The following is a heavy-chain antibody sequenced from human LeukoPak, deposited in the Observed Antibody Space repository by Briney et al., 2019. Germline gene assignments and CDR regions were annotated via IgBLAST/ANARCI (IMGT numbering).Heavy chain of an antibody. Sequence: GGSLRLSCAASGFTFPAYAMNWVRQAPGKGLEWVSVISGTGGSTYYADSVKGRFTISRDNSKNTLNLQMNSLRAEDTAVYYCAKRGSGDYFDYWGQGTLVTVSS. CDR2: ISGTGGST. V-gene: IGHV3-23*01. D-gene: IGHD3-16*01. CDR3: AKRGSGDYFDY. CDR1: GFTFPAYA. J-gene: IGHJ4*02.